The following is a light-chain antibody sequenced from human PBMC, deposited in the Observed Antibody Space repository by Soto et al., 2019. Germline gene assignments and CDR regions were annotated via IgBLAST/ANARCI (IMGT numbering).Light chain of an antibody. J-gene: IGKJ2*01. CDR3: YQLGSSPLAFT. Sequence: ESMLTQSPGTLSLSPGERATLSCRASQSVSTRYFAWYRQKPGQAPMLLIYGASIRAAGIADRFSGSGSGTDITLTISRLEPEDFAVDYCYQLGSSPLAFTFGQGTKVEI. CDR1: QSVSTRY. V-gene: IGKV3-20*01. CDR2: GAS.